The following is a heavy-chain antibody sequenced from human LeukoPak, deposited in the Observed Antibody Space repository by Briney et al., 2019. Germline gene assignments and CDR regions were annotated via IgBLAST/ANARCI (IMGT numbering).Heavy chain of an antibody. CDR3: AKDLYSSSWPYYYYYYMDV. D-gene: IGHD6-13*01. V-gene: IGHV3-30-3*01. Sequence: GGSLRLSCAASGFTFSSYAIHWVRQAPGKGLEWVAVISYDGSNKYYADSVKGRFTISRDNSKDTLYLQMNSLRAEDTAVYYCAKDLYSSSWPYYYYYYMDVWGKGTTVTVSS. J-gene: IGHJ6*03. CDR1: GFTFSSYA. CDR2: ISYDGSNK.